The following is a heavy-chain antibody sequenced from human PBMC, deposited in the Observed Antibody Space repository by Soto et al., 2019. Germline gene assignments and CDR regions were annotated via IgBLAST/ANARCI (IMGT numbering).Heavy chain of an antibody. CDR1: GFTFGDYA. CDR2: IRSKAYGGTT. J-gene: IGHJ4*02. Sequence: GGSLRLSCTACGFTFGDYAMSWFRRAPGKGLEWVGSIRSKAYGGTTEYAASVKGRFTISRDDSKSIAYLQMNSLKTEDTAVYYCTRDRPRHIDYWGQGTLVTVSS. CDR3: TRDRPRHIDY. V-gene: IGHV3-49*03.